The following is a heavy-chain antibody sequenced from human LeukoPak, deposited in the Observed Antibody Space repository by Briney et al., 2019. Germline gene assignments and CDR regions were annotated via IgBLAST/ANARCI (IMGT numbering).Heavy chain of an antibody. Sequence: PSETLSLTCTVSGGSISSYYWSWIRQPPGKGLEWIGYIYYSGSTNYNPSLKSRVTISVDTSKNQFSLKLSSMTAADTAVYYCARLWDESGSYWGQGTLVIVSS. J-gene: IGHJ4*02. V-gene: IGHV4-59*12. D-gene: IGHD1-26*01. CDR2: IYYSGST. CDR3: ARLWDESGSY. CDR1: GGSISSYY.